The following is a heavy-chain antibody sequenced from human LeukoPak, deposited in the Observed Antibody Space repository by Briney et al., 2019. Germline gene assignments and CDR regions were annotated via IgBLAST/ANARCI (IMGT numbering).Heavy chain of an antibody. CDR1: GFTSIAYA. CDR2: ISGGGVTT. V-gene: IGHV3-23*01. J-gene: IGHJ6*02. CDR3: ARNQQLGGHSYYYYGMDV. Sequence: GGSLRLSCVGSGFTSIAYALTWARQAPGKGLEWVSGISGGGVTTYYADSVKGRFTISRDNSKNTLYPQMNSLRADDTAIYYCARNQQLGGHSYYYYGMDVWGQGTTVTVSS. D-gene: IGHD3-16*01.